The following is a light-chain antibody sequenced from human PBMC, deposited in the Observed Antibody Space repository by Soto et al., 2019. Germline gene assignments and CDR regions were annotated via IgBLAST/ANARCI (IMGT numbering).Light chain of an antibody. V-gene: IGLV2-14*03. Sequence: QSALTQPASVSGSPGQSITISCTGTSNDVGGYDYVTWYQHHPGKAPKLMIYGVSNRPSGISDRFSASKSGNTASLTISGVQAEDEAHYYCSSYTSRATLVFGGGTKLTVL. CDR1: SNDVGGYDY. CDR2: GVS. CDR3: SSYTSRATLV. J-gene: IGLJ2*01.